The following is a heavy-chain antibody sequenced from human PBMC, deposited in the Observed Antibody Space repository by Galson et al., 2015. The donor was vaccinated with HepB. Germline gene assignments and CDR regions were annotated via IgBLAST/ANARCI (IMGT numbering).Heavy chain of an antibody. CDR2: INPSGGST. D-gene: IGHD2-2*01. CDR3: AREDIVVVPAEPSPPYYYGMDV. V-gene: IGHV1-46*01. CDR1: GYTFTSYY. J-gene: IGHJ6*02. Sequence: SVKVSCKASGYTFTSYYMHWVRQAPGQGLEWMGIINPSGGSTSYAQKFQGRVTMTRDTSTSTVYMELSSLRSEDTAVYYCAREDIVVVPAEPSPPYYYGMDVWGQGTTVTVSS.